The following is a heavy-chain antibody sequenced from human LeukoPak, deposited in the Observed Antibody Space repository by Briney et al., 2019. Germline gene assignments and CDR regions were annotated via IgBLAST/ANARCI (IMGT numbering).Heavy chain of an antibody. D-gene: IGHD3-22*01. CDR1: GGSISSYY. Sequence: KPSETLSLTCTVSGGSISSYYWSWIRQPPGKGLEWIGYIYYSGSTNYNPSLKSRVTISVDTSKNQFSLKLSSVTAADTAVYYCARGRSYYYDSSGYLQFDYWGQGTLVTVSS. J-gene: IGHJ4*02. CDR3: ARGRSYYYDSSGYLQFDY. CDR2: IYYSGST. V-gene: IGHV4-59*01.